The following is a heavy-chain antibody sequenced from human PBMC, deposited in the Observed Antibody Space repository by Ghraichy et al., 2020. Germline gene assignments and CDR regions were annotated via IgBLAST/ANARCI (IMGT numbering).Heavy chain of an antibody. CDR3: ARGPRAVASNPFDY. V-gene: IGHV3-33*08. J-gene: IGHJ4*02. CDR1: GFTFSSYG. CDR2: IWYDGSNK. Sequence: GGSLRLSCAASGFTFSSYGMHWVRQAPGKGLEWVAVIWYDGSNKYYADSVKGRFTISRDNSKNTLYLQMNSLRAEDTAVYYCARGPRAVASNPFDYWGQGTLVTVSS. D-gene: IGHD6-19*01.